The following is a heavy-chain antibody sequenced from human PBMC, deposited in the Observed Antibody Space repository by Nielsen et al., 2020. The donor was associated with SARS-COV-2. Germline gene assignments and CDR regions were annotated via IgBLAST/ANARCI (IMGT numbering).Heavy chain of an antibody. V-gene: IGHV4-31*03. Sequence: SETLSLTCTVSGGSISSGGYYWSWIRQHPGKGLERIGYIYYSGSTYYNPSLKSRVTISVDTSKNQFSLKLSSVTAADTAVYYCARVRSSSSVYYYYYMDVWGKGTTVTVSS. CDR3: ARVRSSSSVYYYYYMDV. CDR2: IYYSGST. J-gene: IGHJ6*03. D-gene: IGHD6-6*01. CDR1: GGSISSGGYY.